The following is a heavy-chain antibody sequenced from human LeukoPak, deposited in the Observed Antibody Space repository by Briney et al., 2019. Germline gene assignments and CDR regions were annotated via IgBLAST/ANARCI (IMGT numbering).Heavy chain of an antibody. V-gene: IGHV1-18*01. J-gene: IGHJ4*02. CDR2: ISAYNGDT. Sequence: ASVKVSCKASGYTLNIYGISWARQAPGQGLEWMGWISAYNGDTHYAQRFQGRVTLTIDTSTSTAYMELRNLRSDDTALYYCARDPSNTSGWYIYFDYWGQGTLVTVSS. CDR1: GYTLNIYG. CDR3: ARDPSNTSGWYIYFDY. D-gene: IGHD6-19*01.